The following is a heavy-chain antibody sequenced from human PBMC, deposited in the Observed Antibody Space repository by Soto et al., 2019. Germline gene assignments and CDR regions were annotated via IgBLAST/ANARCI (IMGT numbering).Heavy chain of an antibody. CDR3: AKESVATRANWFDP. V-gene: IGHV1-8*01. CDR2: MNPNSGNT. J-gene: IGHJ5*02. CDR1: GYTFTSYD. D-gene: IGHD5-12*01. Sequence: ASVKVSCKASGYTFTSYDINWVRQATGQGLEWMGWMNPNSGNTGYAQKFQGRVTMTRNTSISTAYMELSSLRAEDTAVYYCAKESVATRANWFDPWGQGTLVTVSS.